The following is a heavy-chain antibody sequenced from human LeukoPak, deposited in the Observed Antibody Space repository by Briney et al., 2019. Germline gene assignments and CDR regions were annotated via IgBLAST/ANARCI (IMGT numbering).Heavy chain of an antibody. CDR1: GGSISSYY. CDR3: ARARSGHHRYYYYYYMDV. J-gene: IGHJ6*03. V-gene: IGHV4-59*01. D-gene: IGHD3-3*01. Sequence: SETLSLTCTVSGGSISSYYWSWIRQPPGKGLEWIGYIYYSGSTYYNPSLRSRVTISVDTSKNQFSLKLSSVTAADTAVYYCARARSGHHRYYYYYYMDVWGKGTTVTVSS. CDR2: IYYSGST.